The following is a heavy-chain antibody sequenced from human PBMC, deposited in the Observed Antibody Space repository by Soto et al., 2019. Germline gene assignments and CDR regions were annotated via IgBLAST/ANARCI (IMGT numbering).Heavy chain of an antibody. J-gene: IGHJ5*02. D-gene: IGHD6-19*01. CDR1: GGSISSYY. CDR2: IYYSGST. V-gene: IGHV4-59*01. Sequence: SETLSLTCTVSGGSISSYYWSWIRQPPGKGLEWIGYIYYSGSTNYNPSLKSRVTISVDTSKNQFSLKLSSVTAADTAVYYCARDMTSVGSIAVAGRGWFDPWGQGTLVTVSS. CDR3: ARDMTSVGSIAVAGRGWFDP.